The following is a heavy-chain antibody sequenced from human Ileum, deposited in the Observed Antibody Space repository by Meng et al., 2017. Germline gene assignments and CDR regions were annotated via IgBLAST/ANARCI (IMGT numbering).Heavy chain of an antibody. V-gene: IGHV4-4*02. D-gene: IGHD1-26*01. CDR3: AREWSGSYRHFDY. J-gene: IGHJ4*02. CDR1: GGSISTSDW. CDR2: IHHSGST. Sequence: QGQLQGSGSGLLKPSGTLSLTCAASGGSISTSDWWSWVRQPPGKGLEWIGEIHHSGSTNYNPSLKSRVTISVDKSKNQFSLKLNSVTAADTAVYYCAREWSGSYRHFDYWGQGTLVTVSS.